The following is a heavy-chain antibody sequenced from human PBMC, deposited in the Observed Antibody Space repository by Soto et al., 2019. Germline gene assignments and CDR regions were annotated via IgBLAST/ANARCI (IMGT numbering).Heavy chain of an antibody. Sequence: QVQLVQSGAEVKKPGASLKVSCKASGYTFTSYAMHWVRQAPGQRFEWMGWINAGNGKTKYSQKSXGRANITRDTSASTAYMELSSLRSEATAVEYCAGDGGDTGDWGQGTLVTVSS. CDR3: AGDGGDTGD. CDR1: GYTFTSYA. J-gene: IGHJ4*02. V-gene: IGHV1-3*01. D-gene: IGHD3-16*01. CDR2: INAGNGKT.